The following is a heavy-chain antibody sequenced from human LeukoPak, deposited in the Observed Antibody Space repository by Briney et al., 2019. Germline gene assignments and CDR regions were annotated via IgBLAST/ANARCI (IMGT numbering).Heavy chain of an antibody. D-gene: IGHD1-26*01. CDR3: ASSGSYGDDAFDI. J-gene: IGHJ3*02. CDR2: IKQDGSEQ. Sequence: GGSLRLSCAASGFTVSHYYMSWVRQAPGKGLEWVANIKQDGSEQFYLDSVKGRFTISRDNAKNALYLQMNSLRAEDTAVYYCASSGSYGDDAFDIWGQGTMVTVSS. V-gene: IGHV3-7*01. CDR1: GFTVSHYY.